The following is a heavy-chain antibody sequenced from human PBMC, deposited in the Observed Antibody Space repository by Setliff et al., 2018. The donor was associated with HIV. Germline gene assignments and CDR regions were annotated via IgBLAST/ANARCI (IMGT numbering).Heavy chain of an antibody. J-gene: IGHJ6*02. CDR2: IYYSGST. V-gene: IGHV4-59*11. CDR1: GGSIRSHY. Sequence: SETLSLTCTVSGGSIRSHYWSWIRQAPGKGLEWIGNIYYSGSTNYNPSLKSRVTISIDKSKNQFSLKLTSVTAADTAVYYCSRFFCSGGSCPDYYYYGMDVWGQGTTVTVSS. CDR3: SRFFCSGGSCPDYYYYGMDV. D-gene: IGHD2-15*01.